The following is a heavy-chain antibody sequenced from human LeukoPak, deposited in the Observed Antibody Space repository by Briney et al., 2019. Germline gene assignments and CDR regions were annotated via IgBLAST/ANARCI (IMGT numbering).Heavy chain of an antibody. CDR1: GYTFIDYA. CDR3: ARGPRYYGSGTYYFDY. D-gene: IGHD3-10*01. CDR2: INTNTGNP. V-gene: IGHV7-4-1*02. J-gene: IGHJ4*02. Sequence: ASVKVSCKASGYTFIDYAMNWVRQAPGQGLEWMGWINTNTGNPTYVQGFTGRFVFSLDTSVSTAYLQITSLKAEDTAVYYCARGPRYYGSGTYYFDYWGQGTLVTVSS.